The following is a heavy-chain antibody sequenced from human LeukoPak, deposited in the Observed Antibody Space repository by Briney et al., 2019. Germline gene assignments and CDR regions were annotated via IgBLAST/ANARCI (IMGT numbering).Heavy chain of an antibody. CDR3: ARDPHRGTDRWFDP. CDR2: ISGSGGDT. D-gene: IGHD1-1*01. CDR1: GFTFSSYG. Sequence: PGRSLRLSCAASGFTFSSYGMSWVRQAPGKGLEWISAISGSGGDTYYADSVKGRFTISRDNSKKTLYLQINSLRAEDTAVYYCARDPHRGTDRWFDPWGQGTLVTVSS. V-gene: IGHV3-23*01. J-gene: IGHJ5*02.